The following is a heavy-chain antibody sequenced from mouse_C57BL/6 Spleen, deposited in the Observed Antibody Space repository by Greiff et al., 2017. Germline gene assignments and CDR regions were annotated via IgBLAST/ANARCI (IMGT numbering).Heavy chain of an antibody. CDR2: IYPRSGNT. D-gene: IGHD1-1*01. CDR3: ARDGTITGLRDY. J-gene: IGHJ2*01. Sequence: QVQLQQSGAELARPGASVKLSCKASGYTFTSYGISWVKQRTGQGLEWIGEIYPRSGNTYYNEKFKGKATLTADKSSSTAYMELRSLTSEDYAVYFCARDGTITGLRDYWGQGTTLTVSA. CDR1: GYTFTSYG. V-gene: IGHV1-81*01.